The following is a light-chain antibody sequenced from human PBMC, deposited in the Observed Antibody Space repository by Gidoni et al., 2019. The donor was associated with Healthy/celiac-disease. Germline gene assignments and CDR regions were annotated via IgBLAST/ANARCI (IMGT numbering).Light chain of an antibody. Sequence: QSALTQPASVSGSPGQSMPISCTGTSSDVGGYNYVSWYQQHPVKAPKLMIYEVSNRPSGVSNRFSGSKSGNTASLTISGLQAEDEADYYCSSYTSSSPYVFGTGTKVTVL. J-gene: IGLJ1*01. CDR1: SSDVGGYNY. V-gene: IGLV2-14*01. CDR2: EVS. CDR3: SSYTSSSPYV.